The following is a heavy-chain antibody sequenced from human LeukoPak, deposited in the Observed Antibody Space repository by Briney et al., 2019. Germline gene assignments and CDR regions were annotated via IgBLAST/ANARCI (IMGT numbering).Heavy chain of an antibody. CDR3: ARAKIAAAGTGAFDI. CDR2: FSATDGSA. V-gene: IGHV3-23*01. D-gene: IGHD6-13*01. J-gene: IGHJ3*02. Sequence: GGSLRLSCAASGFTFSSYAMTWVRQAPGKGLEWVSAFSATDGSAQYAESVEGRFTISRDNSKNTLFLQMNSLGAEDTAVYYCARAKIAAAGTGAFDIWGQGTLVTVSS. CDR1: GFTFSSYA.